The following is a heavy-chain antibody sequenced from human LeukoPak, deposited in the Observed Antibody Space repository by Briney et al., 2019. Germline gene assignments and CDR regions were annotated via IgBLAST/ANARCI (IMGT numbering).Heavy chain of an antibody. CDR3: ARAILTPSGFVWHFDL. J-gene: IGHJ2*01. Sequence: PSETLSLTCTASGGSISTGVYYWSWIRQHPGKGLEWIGYNTYYHPSLKSRVTISVDTSKSQFSLKLTSVTAADTAVYHCARAILTPSGFVWHFDLWGRGTLVTVSS. V-gene: IGHV4-31*03. CDR2: NT. D-gene: IGHD3-3*01. CDR1: GGSISTGVYY.